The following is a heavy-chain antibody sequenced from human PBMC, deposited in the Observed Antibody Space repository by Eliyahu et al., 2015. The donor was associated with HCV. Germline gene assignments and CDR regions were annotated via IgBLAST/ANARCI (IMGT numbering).Heavy chain of an antibody. CDR2: ISYDGSNK. CDR1: GFTFSSYG. Sequence: QVQLVESGGGVVQPGRSLRLSCAASGFTFSSYGMHWVRQAPGKGLEWVAVISYDGSNKYYADSVKGRFTISRDNSKNTLYLQMNSLRAEDTAVYYCAKKGSEGGFDYWGQGTLVTVSS. CDR3: AKKGSEGGFDY. V-gene: IGHV3-30*18. J-gene: IGHJ4*02. D-gene: IGHD3-16*01.